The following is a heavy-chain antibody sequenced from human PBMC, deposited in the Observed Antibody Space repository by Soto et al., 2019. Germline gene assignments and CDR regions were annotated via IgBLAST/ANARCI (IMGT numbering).Heavy chain of an antibody. V-gene: IGHV4-39*01. CDR2: IYYSGST. J-gene: IGHJ4*02. Sequence: PWETLSLTCTVSGGSISSSSYYWGWIRQPPGKGLEWIGSIYYSGSTYYNPSLKSRVTISVDTSKNQFSLKLSSVTAADTAVYYCASVVDTAMVFGYWGQGTLVTVSS. CDR1: GGSISSSSYY. D-gene: IGHD5-18*01. CDR3: ASVVDTAMVFGY.